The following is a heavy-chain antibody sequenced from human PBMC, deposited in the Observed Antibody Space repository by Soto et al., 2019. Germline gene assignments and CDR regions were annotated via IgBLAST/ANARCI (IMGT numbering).Heavy chain of an antibody. V-gene: IGHV3-48*02. J-gene: IGHJ4*02. CDR3: ARDLHWAFDY. CDR2: INGDSSTT. D-gene: IGHD3-16*01. CDR1: GFTFSSYT. Sequence: EVQLVESGGGLVQPGGSLRLSCAASGFTFSSYTMNWVRQAPGKGLEWVSYINGDSSTTWYADSVKGRFILSRDNVKNSLYLRMNSLRDEYTALYYCARDLHWAFDYWGQGTLVTVSS.